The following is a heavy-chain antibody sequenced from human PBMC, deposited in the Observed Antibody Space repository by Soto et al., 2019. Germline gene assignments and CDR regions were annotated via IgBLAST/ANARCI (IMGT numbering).Heavy chain of an antibody. Sequence: QVQLVESGGGVVQPGRSLRLSCAASGFTFSHYGMHWVRQAPGKGLEWVAVIWYDGSNKYYADSVKGRFTISRDNSKNTLYLQMNSPRAEDTAVYYCAGGLGELSLALDYWGQGTLVTVSS. CDR3: AGGLGELSLALDY. V-gene: IGHV3-33*01. CDR1: GFTFSHYG. CDR2: IWYDGSNK. J-gene: IGHJ4*02. D-gene: IGHD3-16*02.